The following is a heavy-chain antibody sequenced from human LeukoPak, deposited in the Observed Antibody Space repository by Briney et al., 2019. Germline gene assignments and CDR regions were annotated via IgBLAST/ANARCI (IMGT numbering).Heavy chain of an antibody. J-gene: IGHJ6*03. Sequence: SEALSLTCSVSGGSISSYYWSWIRQPPGKGLEWIGYIYYSGRTNYNPSLKSRVTISVDTSKNQFSLTLSSVTAADTAVYYCARDAVSVDYYGSAVYYMDVWGKGTTVTISS. CDR2: IYYSGRT. D-gene: IGHD3-10*01. CDR3: ARDAVSVDYYGSAVYYMDV. V-gene: IGHV4-59*01. CDR1: GGSISSYY.